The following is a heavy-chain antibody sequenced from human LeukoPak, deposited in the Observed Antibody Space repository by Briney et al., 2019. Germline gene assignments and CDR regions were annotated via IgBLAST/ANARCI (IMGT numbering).Heavy chain of an antibody. D-gene: IGHD2-2*01. Sequence: GGSLRLSCAASGFTFSNYAMSWVRQAPGKGVEWVSAISGTGGSTYYADSVKGRFTISRDNSKNTLYLQMNSLRAEDTAVYYCARWRFQLLDYWGQGTLVTVSS. CDR1: GFTFSNYA. J-gene: IGHJ4*02. CDR3: ARWRFQLLDY. CDR2: ISGTGGST. V-gene: IGHV3-23*01.